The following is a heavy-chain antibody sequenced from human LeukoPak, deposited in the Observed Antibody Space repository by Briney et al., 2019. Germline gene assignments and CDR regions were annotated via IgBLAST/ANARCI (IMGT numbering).Heavy chain of an antibody. CDR1: GFTFSSYG. Sequence: GGSLRLSCAASGFTFSSYGMHWVRQAPGKGLEWVAFTRYDGSNKYYADSVKGRFTISRDNSKNTLYLQMNSLRAEDTAVYYCANSLCSSTSCCYYYMDVWGKGTTVTVSS. J-gene: IGHJ6*03. V-gene: IGHV3-30*02. CDR3: ANSLCSSTSCCYYYMDV. D-gene: IGHD2-2*01. CDR2: TRYDGSNK.